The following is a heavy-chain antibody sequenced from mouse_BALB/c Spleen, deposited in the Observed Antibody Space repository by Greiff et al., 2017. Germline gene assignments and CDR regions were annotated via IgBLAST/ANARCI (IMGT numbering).Heavy chain of an antibody. V-gene: IGHV5-6*01. J-gene: IGHJ4*01. CDR2: ISSGGSYA. D-gene: IGHD1-1*01. CDR3: GSPYAMDY. Sequence: EVQGVESGGDLVKPGGSLKLSCAASGFTFSSYGMSWVRQTPDKRLEWVATISSGGSYAYYPDSVKGRFTISRDNAKNTLYLQMSSLKSEDTAMYYCGSPYAMDYWGQGTSVTVSS. CDR1: GFTFSSYG.